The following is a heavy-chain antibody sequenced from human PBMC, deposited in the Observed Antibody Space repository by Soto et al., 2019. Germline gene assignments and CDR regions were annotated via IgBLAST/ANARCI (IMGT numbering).Heavy chain of an antibody. J-gene: IGHJ4*02. V-gene: IGHV3-21*01. CDR2: ISSSNSYI. CDR1: GFAFTAYS. Sequence: VRLVESGGGLVKPGGSLRLSCEASGFAFTAYSLNWLRQAPGKGLQWVSSISSSNSYINYADFAKGRFSISRDNAKKSLFLQLNNLRPDDSAIYHCATAPDSVSIFYFDSWGPGTPVTVSS. CDR3: ATAPDSVSIFYFDS.